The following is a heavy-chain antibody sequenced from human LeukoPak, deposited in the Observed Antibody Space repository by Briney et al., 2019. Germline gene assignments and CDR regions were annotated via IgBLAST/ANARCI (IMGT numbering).Heavy chain of an antibody. CDR3: AKDEVFSSAWYFDY. D-gene: IGHD6-19*01. V-gene: IGHV3-30*02. CDR1: GFTFSSYW. Sequence: GGSLRLSCAASGFTFSSYWMSWVRQAPGKGLEWVAFIRSDGSIKYYTESVKGRFTISRDNSKNTLYLQMNSLRAEDTAVYYCAKDEVFSSAWYFDYWGQGTLVTVPS. CDR2: IRSDGSIK. J-gene: IGHJ4*02.